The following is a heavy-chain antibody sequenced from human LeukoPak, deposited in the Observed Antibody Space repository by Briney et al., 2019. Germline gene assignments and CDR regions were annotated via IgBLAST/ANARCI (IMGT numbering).Heavy chain of an antibody. CDR3: ARDWRAGDYHFDY. D-gene: IGHD4-17*01. Sequence: GGSLRLSCAASGLTFSGYWMHWVRQAPGKGLVWVARINRDGSSTRYADSVRGRFTISRDNAKNTLFLQMNSLRAEDTAVYYCARDWRAGDYHFDYWGQGTLVTVSS. CDR2: INRDGSST. V-gene: IGHV3-74*01. J-gene: IGHJ4*02. CDR1: GLTFSGYW.